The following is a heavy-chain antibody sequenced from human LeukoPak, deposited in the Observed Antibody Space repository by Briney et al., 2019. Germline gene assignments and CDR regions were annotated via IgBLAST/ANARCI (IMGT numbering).Heavy chain of an antibody. CDR2: ISSSSSYI. CDR1: GFTFSSYA. J-gene: IGHJ4*02. Sequence: PGGSLRLSCAASGFTFSSYAMSWVRQAPGKGLEWVSSISSSSSYIYYADSVKGRFTISRDNAKNSLYLQMNSLRDEDTAVYYCARKNPISSGYLIDYWGQGTLVTVSS. D-gene: IGHD3-22*01. V-gene: IGHV3-21*01. CDR3: ARKNPISSGYLIDY.